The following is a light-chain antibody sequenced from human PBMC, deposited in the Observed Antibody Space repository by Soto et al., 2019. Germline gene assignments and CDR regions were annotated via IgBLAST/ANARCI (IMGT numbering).Light chain of an antibody. V-gene: IGKV3-20*01. CDR3: QKYGSSPPWT. CDR2: GAS. Sequence: EIVLTQSPGTLSLSPGERATLSCRASQSVSSRYLTWYQQKPGQAPRVLIYGASNRATGVPDRFSGSGSGTDFTLTISRLEPEDFAVYYCQKYGSSPPWTFGQGTKVEIK. CDR1: QSVSSRY. J-gene: IGKJ1*01.